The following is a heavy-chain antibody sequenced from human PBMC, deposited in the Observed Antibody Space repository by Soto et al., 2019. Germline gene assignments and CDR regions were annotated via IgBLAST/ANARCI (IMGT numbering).Heavy chain of an antibody. Sequence: GASVKVSCKASGGTFSSFGISWVRQAPGQGLEWMGGIIPVFGRPNYAQRFRGRLTITADESTNTCYMELIDLESEDTAVYYCAREGSGYNFWGQGTQVTSPQ. J-gene: IGHJ1*01. CDR2: IIPVFGRP. CDR3: AREGSGYNF. V-gene: IGHV1-69*13. D-gene: IGHD5-12*01. CDR1: GGTFSSFG.